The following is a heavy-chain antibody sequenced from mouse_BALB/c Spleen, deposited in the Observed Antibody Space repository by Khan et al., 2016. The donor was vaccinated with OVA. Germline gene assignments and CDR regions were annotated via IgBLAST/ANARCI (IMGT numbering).Heavy chain of an antibody. V-gene: IGHV3-2*02. D-gene: IGHD1-1*01. Sequence: EVQLQESGPGLVKPSQSLSLTCTVNGYSITSNYAWNWIRQFPGNKLEWMGYISYSGSTNYNPSLNSRLSITRETSTNQLFLLLHSVTTEDSATYYCARGNYYGYALDYWGQGTSVTVSS. CDR2: ISYSGST. J-gene: IGHJ4*01. CDR3: ARGNYYGYALDY. CDR1: GYSITSNYA.